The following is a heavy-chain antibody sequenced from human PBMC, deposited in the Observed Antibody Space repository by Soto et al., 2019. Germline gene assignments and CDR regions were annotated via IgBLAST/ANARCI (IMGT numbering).Heavy chain of an antibody. CDR2: ISYDGSNK. D-gene: IGHD6-19*01. CDR3: AKGDSSGWYDWFDP. CDR1: GFTFSSYG. J-gene: IGHJ5*02. Sequence: ESGGGVVQPGRSLRLSCAASGFTFSSYGMHWVRQAPGKGLEWVAVISYDGSNKYYADSVKGRFTISRDNSKNTLYLQMNSLRAEDTAVYYCAKGDSSGWYDWFDPWGQGTLVTVSS. V-gene: IGHV3-30*18.